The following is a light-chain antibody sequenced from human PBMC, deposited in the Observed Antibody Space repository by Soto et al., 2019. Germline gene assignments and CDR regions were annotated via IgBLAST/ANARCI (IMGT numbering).Light chain of an antibody. CDR3: QQYDVYST. V-gene: IGKV1-5*03. J-gene: IGKJ1*01. CDR2: KAS. CDR1: QGISSW. Sequence: IQISQSPSTLSASVGGTVTITCRASQGISSWLAWYQQKPGIAPKLLIYKASTLQSGVPSRFSGSGYGTVFTLTISRLQPDDSATYYCQQYDVYSTFGQGTKVDIK.